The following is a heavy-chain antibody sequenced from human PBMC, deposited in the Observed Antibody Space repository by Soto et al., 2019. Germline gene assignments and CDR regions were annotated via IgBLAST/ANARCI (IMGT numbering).Heavy chain of an antibody. CDR3: ARGMGEYSGSTGDYYFDY. Sequence: QVQLVQSGAEVKKPGSSVKVSCKASGGTFSSYTISWVRQAPGQGLEWMGRIIPILGIANYAQKFQGRVTITADKSTSTAYMELCSLRSEDTAVYYCARGMGEYSGSTGDYYFDYWGQGTLVTVSS. CDR2: IIPILGIA. D-gene: IGHD5-12*01. J-gene: IGHJ4*02. V-gene: IGHV1-69*02. CDR1: GGTFSSYT.